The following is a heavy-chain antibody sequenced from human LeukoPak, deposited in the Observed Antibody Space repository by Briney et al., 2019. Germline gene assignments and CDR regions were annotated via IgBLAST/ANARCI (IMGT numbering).Heavy chain of an antibody. CDR2: IICSGDST. CDR1: GFTFNSYA. D-gene: IGHD6-13*01. J-gene: IGHJ6*03. V-gene: IGHV3-23*01. Sequence: GGSLTPSCSASGFTFNSYAMIWLRQAPGKGLEWVSAIICSGDSTEYADSVKGRFTISRDNCKNTLYLQMNSVRAEDRGVYCCAKGLRYSSSWYEDYCYYLDVWGKGTRVTVSS. CDR3: AKGLRYSSSWYEDYCYYLDV.